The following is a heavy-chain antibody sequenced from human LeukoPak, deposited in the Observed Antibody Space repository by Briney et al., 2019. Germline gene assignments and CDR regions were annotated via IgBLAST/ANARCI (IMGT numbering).Heavy chain of an antibody. D-gene: IGHD3-22*01. CDR1: GYIFTNYG. V-gene: IGHV1-18*01. Sequence: ASVKVSCKASGYIFTNYGISWVRQAPGHGLEWMGWISGYNGNTKYAQKFQGRVTMTTDTSTSTAYMELRSLRSDDTAVYYCARDTRWYYDSSGLDAFDIWGQGTMVTVSS. J-gene: IGHJ3*02. CDR3: ARDTRWYYDSSGLDAFDI. CDR2: ISGYNGNT.